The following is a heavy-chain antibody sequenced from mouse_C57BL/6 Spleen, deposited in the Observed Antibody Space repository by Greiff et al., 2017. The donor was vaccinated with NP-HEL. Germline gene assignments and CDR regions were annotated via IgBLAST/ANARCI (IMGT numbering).Heavy chain of an antibody. Sequence: EVKLVESGGDLVKPGGSLKLSCAASGFNFSSYGMSWVRQTPDKRLEWVANISSGGSYTYYPDSVKGRFTISRDNAKNTLYLQMSSLKSEDTAMYYCARHDGYYYFDYWGQGTTLTVSS. CDR3: ARHDGYYYFDY. D-gene: IGHD2-3*01. CDR1: GFNFSSYG. V-gene: IGHV5-6*02. J-gene: IGHJ2*01. CDR2: ISSGGSYT.